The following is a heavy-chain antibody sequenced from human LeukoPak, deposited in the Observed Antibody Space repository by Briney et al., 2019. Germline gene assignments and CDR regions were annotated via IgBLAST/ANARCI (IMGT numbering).Heavy chain of an antibody. CDR2: IYWDGDD. CDR3: VRLNGYPRRWFDP. V-gene: IGHV2-5*02. D-gene: IGHD3-22*01. CDR1: GFSLSTTGAG. J-gene: IGHJ5*02. Sequence: SGPTLVNPTQTVTLTCTYSGFSLSTTGAGVGWIRQPPGKAPEWLSLIYWDGDDRYTPSLKSRLTITKDTSKNQVVLIMTNMHPVDTATYYCVRLNGYPRRWFDPWGQGTLVTVSS.